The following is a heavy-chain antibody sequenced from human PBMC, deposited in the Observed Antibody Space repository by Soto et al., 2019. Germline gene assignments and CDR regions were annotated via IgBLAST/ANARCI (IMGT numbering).Heavy chain of an antibody. Sequence: GGSLRLSCAASGFTFSSYSMNWVRQAPGKGLEWVSSISSSSSYIYYADSVKGRFTISRDNAKNSLYLQMNSLRAEDTAVYYCAREGCSSTSCSDYWGQGTLVTVS. CDR1: GFTFSSYS. V-gene: IGHV3-21*01. CDR2: ISSSSSYI. CDR3: AREGCSSTSCSDY. D-gene: IGHD2-2*01. J-gene: IGHJ4*02.